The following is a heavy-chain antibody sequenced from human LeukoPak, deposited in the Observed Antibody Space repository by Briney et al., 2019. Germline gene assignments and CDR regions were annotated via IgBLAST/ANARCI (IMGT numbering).Heavy chain of an antibody. CDR2: IYHIGST. CDR1: GGSISSNNW. CDR3: ARLSGSSWLDY. D-gene: IGHD6-13*01. Sequence: SGTLSLTCAVSGGSISSNNWWSWVRQPTGKGLEWIGEIYHIGSTNYNPSLESRLTISVDKSKNQFSLKLNSVTAADTAVYYCARLSGSSWLDYWGQGTLVTVSS. V-gene: IGHV4-4*02. J-gene: IGHJ4*02.